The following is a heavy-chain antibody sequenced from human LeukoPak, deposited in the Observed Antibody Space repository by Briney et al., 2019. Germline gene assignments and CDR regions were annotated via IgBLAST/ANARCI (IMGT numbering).Heavy chain of an antibody. V-gene: IGHV4-61*02. J-gene: IGHJ4*02. Sequence: SQTLSLTCTVSGGSISSGSYYWSWIRQPAGKGLEWIGRIYTSGSTNYNPSLKSRVTISVDTSKNQFSLKLSSVTAADTAVYYCARDRGRDFDYWGQGTLVTVSS. CDR3: ARDRGRDFDY. CDR1: GGSISSGSYY. CDR2: IYTSGST.